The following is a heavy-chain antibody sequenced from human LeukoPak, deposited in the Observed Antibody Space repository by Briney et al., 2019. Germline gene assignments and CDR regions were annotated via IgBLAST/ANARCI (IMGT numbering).Heavy chain of an antibody. J-gene: IGHJ5*02. Sequence: PGRSLRLSCAASGFTFSSYAMHWVRQAPGKGLEWVAVISYDGSNKYYADSVKGRFTISRDNSKNTLYLQMNSLRAEDTAVYYCAKDRGGPYYDYVWGSYRIDPWGQGTLVTVSS. CDR3: AKDRGGPYYDYVWGSYRIDP. D-gene: IGHD3-16*01. CDR1: GFTFSSYA. CDR2: ISYDGSNK. V-gene: IGHV3-30-3*01.